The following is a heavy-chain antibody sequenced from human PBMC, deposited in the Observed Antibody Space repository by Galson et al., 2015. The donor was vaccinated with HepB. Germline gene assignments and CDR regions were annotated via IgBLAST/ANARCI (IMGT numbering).Heavy chain of an antibody. CDR3: ARDRNSRTRGPASYGYLGGL. CDR2: ISYDGSNK. D-gene: IGHD5-18*01. J-gene: IGHJ4*02. Sequence: SLRLSCAASGFTFSSYAMHWVRQAPGKGLEWVAVISYDGSNKYYADSVKGRFTISRDNSKNTLYLQMNSLRAEDTAVYYCARDRNSRTRGPASYGYLGGLWGQGTLVTVSS. CDR1: GFTFSSYA. V-gene: IGHV3-30-3*01.